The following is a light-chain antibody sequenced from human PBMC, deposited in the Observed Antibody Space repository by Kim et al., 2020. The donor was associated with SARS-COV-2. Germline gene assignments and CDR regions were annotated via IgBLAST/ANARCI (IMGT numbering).Light chain of an antibody. Sequence: ATITCKSSQSVLSSSNNRNYLSWHQQKPGQPPGLLIYGASSRKSGVPDRFGGSVSGTDFTLTISSLQADDVAVYYCQQYYTTPITFGQGTRLEIK. CDR2: GAS. CDR3: QQYYTTPIT. CDR1: QSVLSSSNNRNY. V-gene: IGKV4-1*01. J-gene: IGKJ5*01.